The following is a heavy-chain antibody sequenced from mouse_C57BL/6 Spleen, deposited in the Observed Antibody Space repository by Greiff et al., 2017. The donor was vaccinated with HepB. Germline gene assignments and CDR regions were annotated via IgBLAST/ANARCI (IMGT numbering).Heavy chain of an antibody. CDR1: GFTFSDYG. V-gene: IGHV5-17*01. D-gene: IGHD2-3*01. CDR2: ISSGSSTI. J-gene: IGHJ3*01. CDR3: ARTGYYVGFAY. Sequence: EVKLVESGGGLVKPGGSLKLSCAASGFTFSDYGMHWVRHAPEKGLEWVAYISSGSSTIYYADTVKGRFTISRDNAKNTLFLQMTSLRSEDTAMYYCARTGYYVGFAYWGQGTLVTVSA.